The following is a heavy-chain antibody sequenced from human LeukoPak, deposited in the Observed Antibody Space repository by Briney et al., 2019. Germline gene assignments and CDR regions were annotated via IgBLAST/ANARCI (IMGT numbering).Heavy chain of an antibody. D-gene: IGHD3-16*02. CDR2: ISSSGSTI. V-gene: IGHV3-48*03. Sequence: GGSLRLSCAASGFTFSSYEMNWVRQAPGKGLEWVSYISSSGSTIYYADSVKGRFTISRDNAKNSLYLQMNSLRAEDTAVYYCARDSPKTFGGVIGIDYWGQGTLVTVSS. CDR1: GFTFSSYE. J-gene: IGHJ4*02. CDR3: ARDSPKTFGGVIGIDY.